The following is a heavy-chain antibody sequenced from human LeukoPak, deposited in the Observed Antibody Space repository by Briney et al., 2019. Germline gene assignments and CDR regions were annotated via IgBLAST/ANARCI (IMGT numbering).Heavy chain of an antibody. CDR2: IRYDGSNK. Sequence: GGSLRLSCAASGFTFSSYGMHWVRQAPGKGLEWVAFIRYDGSNKYYADSVKGRFTISSDNSKNTLYLQMNSLRAEDTAVYYCAKDKTYDSRFDYWGQGTLVTVSS. CDR1: GFTFSSYG. J-gene: IGHJ4*02. D-gene: IGHD3-22*01. V-gene: IGHV3-30*02. CDR3: AKDKTYDSRFDY.